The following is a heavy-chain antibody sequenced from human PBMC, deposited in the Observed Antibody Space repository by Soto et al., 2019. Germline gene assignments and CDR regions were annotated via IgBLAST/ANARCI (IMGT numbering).Heavy chain of an antibody. CDR1: GFSFSSYA. CDR3: ARSSWSSYSNFFDL. Sequence: LRLSCAASGFSFSSYAMSWVRQAPGKGLEWVSFISGNGGSTYYADSVRGRFTISRDNSKNTLYLQMNSLRAEDTAAYYCARSSWSSYSNFFDLWGQGTLVTVSS. V-gene: IGHV3-23*01. CDR2: ISGNGGST. D-gene: IGHD6-13*01. J-gene: IGHJ5*02.